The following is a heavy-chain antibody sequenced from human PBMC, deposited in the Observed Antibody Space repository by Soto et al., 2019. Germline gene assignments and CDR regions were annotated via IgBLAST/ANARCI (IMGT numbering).Heavy chain of an antibody. J-gene: IGHJ4*02. V-gene: IGHV3-30*03. CDR1: GFTFSSYG. CDR3: TGEVASGY. Sequence: SLRLSCAASGFTFSSYGMHWVRQAPGKGLEWVAAISKDGNVKYYAESVKGRFTISRDNSKNTLYLQMNSLGAEDTAAYYCTGEVASGYWGQGTLVTVSS. CDR2: ISKDGNVK. D-gene: IGHD2-8*02.